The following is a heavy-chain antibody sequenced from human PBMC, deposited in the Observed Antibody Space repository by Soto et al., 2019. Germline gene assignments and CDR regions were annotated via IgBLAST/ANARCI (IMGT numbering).Heavy chain of an antibody. J-gene: IGHJ2*01. V-gene: IGHV1-69*08. CDR3: ARDPTYYYDSSGYYPWNWYFDL. D-gene: IGHD3-22*01. CDR1: GGTFSGYT. Sequence: QVQLVQSGAEVKKPGSSVKVSCKASGGTFSGYTLSWVRQAPGQGLEWMGRIIPILGLANYAQKFQGRVTITADKSTSTADMELSSLRSEDTAVYYCARDPTYYYDSSGYYPWNWYFDLWGPGTLVTVSS. CDR2: IIPILGLA.